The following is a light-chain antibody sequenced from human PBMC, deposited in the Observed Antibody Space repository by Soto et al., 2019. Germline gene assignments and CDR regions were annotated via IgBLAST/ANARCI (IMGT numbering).Light chain of an antibody. CDR2: KAS. CDR1: RTIANW. Sequence: DIQMTQSPSTLSASVGDRVTITCRASRTIANWLAWYHQKPGKAPKLLIFKASTLEPGVPPRFSGSGSGTEFTLTISSLQPDDFATYSCQQYYSYPRTFGQGTKVEVK. V-gene: IGKV1-5*03. J-gene: IGKJ1*01. CDR3: QQYYSYPRT.